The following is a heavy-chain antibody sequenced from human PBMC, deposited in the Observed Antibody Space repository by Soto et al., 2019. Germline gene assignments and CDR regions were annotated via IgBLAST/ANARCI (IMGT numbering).Heavy chain of an antibody. CDR2: ISGYNGDS. J-gene: IGHJ6*02. Sequence: QVQLVQSGAEVKKPGASVKVSCETSGYTFTSYGFSWVRQAPGQGLQWMGWISGYNGDSYVAQMFEGRVTMTTDTSTSTAYMELRSLRSDDTAVYYCVREFYDFWSAHYTSFFSNVDVWGQGTTVTVSS. CDR3: VREFYDFWSAHYTSFFSNVDV. CDR1: GYTFTSYG. D-gene: IGHD3-3*01. V-gene: IGHV1-18*01.